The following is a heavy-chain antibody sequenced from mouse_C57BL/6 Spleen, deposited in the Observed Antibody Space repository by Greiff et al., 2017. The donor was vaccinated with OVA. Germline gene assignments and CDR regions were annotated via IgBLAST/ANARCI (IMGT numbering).Heavy chain of an antibody. V-gene: IGHV1-18*01. CDR2: INPNNGGT. J-gene: IGHJ2*01. CDR3: ARFGVVGDFDY. CDR1: GYTFTDYN. Sequence: EVQLQQSGPELVKPGASVKIPCKASGYTFTDYNMDWVKQSHGKSLEWIGDINPNNGGTIYNQKFKGKATLTVDKSSSTAYMELRSLTSEDTAVYYCARFGVVGDFDYWGQGTTRTVSA. D-gene: IGHD1-1*01.